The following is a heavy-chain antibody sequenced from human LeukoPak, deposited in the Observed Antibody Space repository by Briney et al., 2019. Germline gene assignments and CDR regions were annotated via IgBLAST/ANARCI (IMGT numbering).Heavy chain of an antibody. J-gene: IGHJ4*02. D-gene: IGHD3-16*01. CDR2: IMASGST. V-gene: IGHV4-4*07. CDR1: GGSITSYA. CDR3: TGDRKGGYFDY. Sequence: SETLSLTCTASGGSITSYAWSWIRQPAGKGLEWIGRIMASGSTNYNPSLKSRVTMSVDTSKNQFSPKLTSVTAADTAVYYCTGDRKGGYFDYWGQGTLVTVSS.